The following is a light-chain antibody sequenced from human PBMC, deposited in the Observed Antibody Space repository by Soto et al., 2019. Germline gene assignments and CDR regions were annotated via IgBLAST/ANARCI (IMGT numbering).Light chain of an antibody. Sequence: DIQMTQAPSSLSASVGDRVTITCLASQNIGRDLNWYQHEPGKAPKLLISAASKLQSGVPSRFSGSGSGTDFTLTISSLQPEDFATYFCQQSYNTVFTFGQGTRLEIK. V-gene: IGKV1-39*01. CDR2: AAS. CDR3: QQSYNTVFT. J-gene: IGKJ5*01. CDR1: QNIGRD.